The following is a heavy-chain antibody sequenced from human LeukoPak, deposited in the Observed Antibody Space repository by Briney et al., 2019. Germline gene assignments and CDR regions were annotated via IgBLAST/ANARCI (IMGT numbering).Heavy chain of an antibody. CDR3: GRGYYYDSSGYEFDY. CDR2: ISYDGSNK. J-gene: IGHJ4*02. D-gene: IGHD3-22*01. V-gene: IGHV3-30*01. Sequence: GGSLRLSCAASGFTFSSYAMRWVRQAPGKGLEWVAVISYDGSNKYYADSVKGRFTISRDNSKNTLYMQMNSLRAEDTAVYYCGRGYYYDSSGYEFDYWGQGTLVTVSS. CDR1: GFTFSSYA.